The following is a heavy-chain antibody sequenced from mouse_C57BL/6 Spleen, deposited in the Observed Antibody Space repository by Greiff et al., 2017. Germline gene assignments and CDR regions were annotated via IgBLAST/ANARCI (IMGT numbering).Heavy chain of an antibody. CDR2: ISSGGSYT. V-gene: IGHV5-6*01. D-gene: IGHD2-4*01. Sequence: EVQGVESGGDLVKPGGSLKLSCAASGFTFSSYGMSWVRQTPDKRLEWVATISSGGSYTYYPDSVKGRFTISRDNAKNTLYLQMSSLKSEDTAMYYCARHDYDPHYYFDYWGQGTTLTVSS. J-gene: IGHJ2*01. CDR3: ARHDYDPHYYFDY. CDR1: GFTFSSYG.